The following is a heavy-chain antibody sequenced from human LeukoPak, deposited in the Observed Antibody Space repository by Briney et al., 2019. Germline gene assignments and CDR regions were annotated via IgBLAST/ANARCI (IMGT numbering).Heavy chain of an antibody. CDR1: GGTFSSYA. CDR2: IIPIFGTA. J-gene: IGHJ5*02. CDR3: ARGIPGENWFDP. D-gene: IGHD1-14*01. Sequence: SVKVSCKASGGTFSSYAISWMRQAPGQGLEWMGGIIPIFGTANYAQKFQGRVTITTDESTSTAYMELSSLRSEDTAVYYCARGIPGENWFDPWGQGTLVTVSS. V-gene: IGHV1-69*05.